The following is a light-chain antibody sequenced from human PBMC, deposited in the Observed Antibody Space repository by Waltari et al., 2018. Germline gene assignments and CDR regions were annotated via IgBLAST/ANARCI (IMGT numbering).Light chain of an antibody. CDR2: DVS. Sequence: DMVLTQSPATLSLSPGERATLSCRASQSVANYLAWYQQKPGQAPRLLIYDVSNRATDIPARFSGSGFATDFTLTISDLKPEDIAVYYCQQRNKWPVTFGGGTKVEIK. J-gene: IGKJ4*01. V-gene: IGKV3-11*01. CDR1: QSVANY. CDR3: QQRNKWPVT.